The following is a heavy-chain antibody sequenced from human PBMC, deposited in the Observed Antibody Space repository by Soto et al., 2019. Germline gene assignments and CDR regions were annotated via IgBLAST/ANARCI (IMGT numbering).Heavy chain of an antibody. Sequence: GGSLRLSCAASGFTFSSYGMHWVRQAPGKGLEWVAVISYDGSNKYYADSVKGRFTISRDNSKNTLYLQMNSLRAEDTAVYYCAKDSSRYDFWSGYTRLTYYYYGMDVWGQGTTVTVSS. V-gene: IGHV3-30*18. CDR1: GFTFSSYG. CDR2: ISYDGSNK. CDR3: AKDSSRYDFWSGYTRLTYYYYGMDV. D-gene: IGHD3-3*01. J-gene: IGHJ6*02.